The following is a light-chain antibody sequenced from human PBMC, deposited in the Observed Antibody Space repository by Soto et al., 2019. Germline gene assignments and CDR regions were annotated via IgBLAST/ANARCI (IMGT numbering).Light chain of an antibody. V-gene: IGKV3-15*01. CDR1: QGVGST. Sequence: EIIMTPSPATLSVSPVERVTLSCRASQGVGSTLAWYRQQPGQAPRLLIYRASARATGVPDRFSGSGSGTEFTLTISSLQSEDFAVYYCQQYNNWPPITFGQGTRLEIK. CDR3: QQYNNWPPIT. J-gene: IGKJ5*01. CDR2: RAS.